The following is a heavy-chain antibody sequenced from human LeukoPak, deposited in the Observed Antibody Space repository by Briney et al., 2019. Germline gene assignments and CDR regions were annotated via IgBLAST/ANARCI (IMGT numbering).Heavy chain of an antibody. CDR1: GLTFNNW. CDR3: ARAMPHDNWFDP. Sequence: GGSLRLSCAASGLTFNNWMHWVRQVAGKGLVWVARINGDASNTTYADSVKGRFTISRDNAKNTLYLQMNSLRVDDTAVYYCARAMPHDNWFDPWGQGSLVTVSS. V-gene: IGHV3-74*03. D-gene: IGHD2-2*01. J-gene: IGHJ5*02. CDR2: INGDASNT.